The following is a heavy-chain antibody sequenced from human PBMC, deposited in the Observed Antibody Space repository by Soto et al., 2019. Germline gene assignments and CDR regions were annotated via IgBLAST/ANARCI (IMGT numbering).Heavy chain of an antibody. CDR2: ISYDGSNK. CDR3: ARDEGYCTNGVCYLMVY. D-gene: IGHD2-8*01. CDR1: GFTFSSYA. V-gene: IGHV3-30-3*01. J-gene: IGHJ4*02. Sequence: QVQLVESGGGVVQPGRSLRLSCAASGFTFSSYAMHWVRQAPGKGLEWVAVISYDGSNKYYADSVNGRFTISRDNSKNTLYLQMNSLRAEDTAVYYCARDEGYCTNGVCYLMVYWGQGTLVTVSS.